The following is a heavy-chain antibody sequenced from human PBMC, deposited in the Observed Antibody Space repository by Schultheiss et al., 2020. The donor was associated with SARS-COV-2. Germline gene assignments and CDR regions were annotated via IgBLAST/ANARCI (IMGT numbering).Heavy chain of an antibody. J-gene: IGHJ4*02. CDR3: VAGAGWLPDY. Sequence: GGSLRLSCAASGFTFSYYYMTWIRQAPGKGLEWVSYISSDSRYTNYADFVKGRFTISRDNAKNSLYLQMERLRAEDTAVFYCVAGAGWLPDYWGQGALVTVSS. CDR1: GFTFSYYY. V-gene: IGHV3-11*06. D-gene: IGHD6-19*01. CDR2: ISSDSRYT.